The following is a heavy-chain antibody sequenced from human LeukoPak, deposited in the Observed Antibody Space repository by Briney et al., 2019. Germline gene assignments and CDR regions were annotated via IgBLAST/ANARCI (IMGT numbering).Heavy chain of an antibody. CDR2: ISYDGSNK. J-gene: IGHJ6*02. Sequence: GGSLRLSCAASGFTFSSYGMHWVRQAPGKGLEWVAVISYDGSNKYYADSVKGRFTISRDNSKNTLYLQMNSLRAEDTAVYYCAKDFLRIYGSGSYYNRYYYYGMDVWGQGTTVTVSS. CDR3: AKDFLRIYGSGSYYNRYYYYGMDV. CDR1: GFTFSSYG. D-gene: IGHD3-10*01. V-gene: IGHV3-30*18.